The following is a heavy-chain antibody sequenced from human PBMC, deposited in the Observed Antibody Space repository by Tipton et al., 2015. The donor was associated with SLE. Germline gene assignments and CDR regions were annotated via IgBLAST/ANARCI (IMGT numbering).Heavy chain of an antibody. Sequence: LRLSCAASGFTFSSYEMNWIRQPPGKGLEWVGFISYSGNTNYNPSLKSRVTISIDTSNNLFYLRLMSVTAADTAAYYCARDGGITTDIDVWGKGITVTVSS. J-gene: IGHJ6*03. CDR2: ISYSGNT. D-gene: IGHD3-10*01. CDR1: GFTFSSYE. CDR3: ARDGGITTDIDV. V-gene: IGHV4-59*01.